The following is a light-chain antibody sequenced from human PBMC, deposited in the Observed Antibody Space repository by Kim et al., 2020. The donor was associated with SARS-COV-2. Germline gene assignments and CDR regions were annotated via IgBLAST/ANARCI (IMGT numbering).Light chain of an antibody. Sequence: SSELTQDPAVSVALGQTVRITCQVDSLSTYSASWYQQKAGQAQVFVMYGQKRPTGIQSRFSGSSSGTTASLTITGAQAEDEADYYCNSRDSSDHWVFGGETQLNVL. CDR1: SLSTYS. CDR2: GQ. J-gene: IGLJ3*02. V-gene: IGLV3-19*01. CDR3: NSRDSSDHWV.